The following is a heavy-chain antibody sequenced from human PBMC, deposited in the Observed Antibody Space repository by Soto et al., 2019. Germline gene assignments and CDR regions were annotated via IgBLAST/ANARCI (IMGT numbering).Heavy chain of an antibody. CDR3: ARRDGYNRRFDY. CDR1: GGSISSSNYY. CDR2: IHYTGST. V-gene: IGHV4-39*07. J-gene: IGHJ4*02. D-gene: IGHD5-12*01. Sequence: SETLSLTCTVSGGSISSSNYYRAWIRQPPGKGLEWIGSIHYTGSTYYNPSLKSRVTISVDTSKNQFSLKLSSVTAADTAVYYCARRDGYNRRFDYWGQGTLVTVSS.